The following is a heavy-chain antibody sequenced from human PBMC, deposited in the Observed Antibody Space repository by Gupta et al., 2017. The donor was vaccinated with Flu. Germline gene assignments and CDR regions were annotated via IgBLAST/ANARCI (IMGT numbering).Heavy chain of an antibody. V-gene: IGHV3-7*04. CDR1: GFTFSSYW. Sequence: EVQLVESGGGLVQPGGSLRLSCAASGFTFSSYWMSWVRQAPGKGLEWVANIKQDGSEKYYVDSVKGRFTISRDNAKNSLYLQMNSLRAEDTAVYYCAREAESRWGPMALYYFDYWGQGTLVTVSS. D-gene: IGHD5-24*01. J-gene: IGHJ4*02. CDR2: IKQDGSEK. CDR3: AREAESRWGPMALYYFDY.